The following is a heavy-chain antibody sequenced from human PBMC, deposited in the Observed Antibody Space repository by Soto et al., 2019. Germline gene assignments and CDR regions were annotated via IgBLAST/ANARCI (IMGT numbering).Heavy chain of an antibody. J-gene: IGHJ4*02. CDR3: ARDGEKWELLVGGFDY. Sequence: GGSLRLSCAASGFTFSSYAMHWVRQAPGKGLEWVAVISYDGSNKYYADSVKGRFTISRDNSKNTLYLQMNSLRAEDTAVYYCARDGEKWELLVGGFDYWGQGTLVTVSS. V-gene: IGHV3-30-3*01. CDR2: ISYDGSNK. D-gene: IGHD1-26*01. CDR1: GFTFSSYA.